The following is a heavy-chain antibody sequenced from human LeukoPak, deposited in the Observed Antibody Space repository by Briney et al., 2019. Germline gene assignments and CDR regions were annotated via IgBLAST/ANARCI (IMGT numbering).Heavy chain of an antibody. CDR2: INAGNGNT. J-gene: IGHJ4*02. CDR3: ASHSGSYPYFDY. D-gene: IGHD1-26*01. CDR1: GYTFTSYA. V-gene: IGHV1-3*01. Sequence: ASVTVSCKASGYTFTSYAMHWVRQAPGQRLEWMGWINAGNGNTKYSQKFQGRVTITRDTSASTAYMELSSLRSEDTAVYYCASHSGSYPYFDYWGQGTLVTVSS.